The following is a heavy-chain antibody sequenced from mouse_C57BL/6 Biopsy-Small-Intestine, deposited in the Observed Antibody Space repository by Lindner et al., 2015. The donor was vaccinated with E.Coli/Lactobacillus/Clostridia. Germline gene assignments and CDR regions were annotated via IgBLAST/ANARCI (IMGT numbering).Heavy chain of an antibody. Sequence: SVKVSCKASGYTFTSYGISWVRQAPGQGLEWMGWVSAYNGNTNYAQKLLGRVTMTTDTSTSTAYMELRSLRSDDTAVYYCARVPLYGDYVFHYWGQGTLVTVSS. J-gene: IGHJ4*01. V-gene: IGHV1-7*01. CDR2: VSAYNGNT. D-gene: IGHD2-13*01. CDR1: GYTFTSYG. CDR3: ARVPLYGDYVFHY.